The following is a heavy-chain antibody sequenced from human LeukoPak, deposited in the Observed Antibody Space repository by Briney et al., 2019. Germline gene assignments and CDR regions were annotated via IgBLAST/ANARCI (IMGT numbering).Heavy chain of an antibody. CDR1: GGSISSGSYY. J-gene: IGHJ3*02. V-gene: IGHV4-61*02. D-gene: IGHD3-16*01. CDR3: ATERHGGSVYVAFDI. Sequence: PSVALSLTCTVSGGSISSGSYYWSWIRQPAGKGLEWIGRIYTSGSTNYNPSLKSRVTISVDTSKNQFSLKLSSVTATDTAVYYCATERHGGSVYVAFDIWGQGTMVTVSS. CDR2: IYTSGST.